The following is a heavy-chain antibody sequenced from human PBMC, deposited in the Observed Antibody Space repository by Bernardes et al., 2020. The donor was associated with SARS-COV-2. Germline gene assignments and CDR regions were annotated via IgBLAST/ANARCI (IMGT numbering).Heavy chain of an antibody. CDR1: GYTFTSYG. D-gene: IGHD3-16*01. CDR3: ARVRYDYVWGKKTPPDY. CDR2: ISAYNGNT. V-gene: IGHV1-18*01. J-gene: IGHJ4*02. Sequence: SVKVSCKASGYTFTSYGISWVRQAPGQGLEWMGWISAYNGNTNYAQKLLGRVTMTTDTSTSSAYMELRSLRSDDTAVYYCARVRYDYVWGKKTPPDYWGQGTLVTVSS.